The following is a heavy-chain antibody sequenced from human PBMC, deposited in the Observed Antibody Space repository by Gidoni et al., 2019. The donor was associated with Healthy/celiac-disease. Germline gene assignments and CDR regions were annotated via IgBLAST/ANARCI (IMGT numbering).Heavy chain of an antibody. V-gene: IGHV3-23*01. Sequence: EVQLLESGGGLVQPGGSLRLSCAASGFTFSSYAMSWVRQAPGKGLEWVSAISGSGGSTYYADSVKGRFTISRDNSKNTLYLQMNSLRAEDTAVYYCAKEVGPELLWFGELLPVGDYWGQGTLVTVSS. CDR1: GFTFSSYA. J-gene: IGHJ4*02. CDR3: AKEVGPELLWFGELLPVGDY. CDR2: ISGSGGST. D-gene: IGHD3-10*01.